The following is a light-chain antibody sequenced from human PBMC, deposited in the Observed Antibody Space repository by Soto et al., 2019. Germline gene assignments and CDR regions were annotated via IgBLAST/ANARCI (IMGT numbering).Light chain of an antibody. Sequence: EIVMTQSPATLSVSPGEGATLSCRASQSITSNLAWYQQKPGQAPRLLVSGASTRATGIPARFSGSGSGTESTRTISSLQSEDFAVYYCQQYNNWPPTCGQGTKVEIK. CDR3: QQYNNWPPT. CDR1: QSITSN. CDR2: GAS. J-gene: IGKJ1*01. V-gene: IGKV3-15*01.